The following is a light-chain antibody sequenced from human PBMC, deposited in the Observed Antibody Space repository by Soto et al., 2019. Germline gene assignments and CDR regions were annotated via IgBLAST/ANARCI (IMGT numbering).Light chain of an antibody. CDR1: QSVSSN. J-gene: IGKJ2*01. V-gene: IGKV3-15*01. Sequence: EIVMTQSPATLSVSPGERATLSCRASQSVSSNLAWYQQKPGQAPRLLIYGASTRATGIPARFSGSGSGTEFTLTISSLQSEDFAVYYCQQYNTLMYTFGQGTKLEIK. CDR2: GAS. CDR3: QQYNTLMYT.